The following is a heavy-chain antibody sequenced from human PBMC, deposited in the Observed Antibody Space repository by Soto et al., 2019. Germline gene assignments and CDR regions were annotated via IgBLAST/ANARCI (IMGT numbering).Heavy chain of an antibody. CDR3: AREGRNDFWSGYSDYYYYMDV. CDR2: IYYSGST. D-gene: IGHD3-3*01. V-gene: IGHV4-31*03. CDR1: GGSISSGGYY. Sequence: SETLSLTCTVSGGSISSGGYYWSWIRQHPGKGLEWIGYIYYSGSTYYNPSLKSRVTISVDTSKNQFSLKLSSVTAADTAVYYCAREGRNDFWSGYSDYYYYMDVWGKGTTVTVSS. J-gene: IGHJ6*03.